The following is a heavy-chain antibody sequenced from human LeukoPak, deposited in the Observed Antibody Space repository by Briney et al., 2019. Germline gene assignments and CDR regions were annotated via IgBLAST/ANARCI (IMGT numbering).Heavy chain of an antibody. V-gene: IGHV3-21*04. Sequence: PGGSLRLSCAASGFTFSSYNMNWVRQAPGKGLEWVSSISGSSNYIYYADSVEGRFTISRDNAKNSLYLQMNSLRAEDTAVYYCATATWLGDGYNPGVTLDYWGQGTLVTVSS. J-gene: IGHJ4*02. CDR2: ISGSSNYI. CDR3: ATATWLGDGYNPGVTLDY. CDR1: GFTFSSYN. D-gene: IGHD5-24*01.